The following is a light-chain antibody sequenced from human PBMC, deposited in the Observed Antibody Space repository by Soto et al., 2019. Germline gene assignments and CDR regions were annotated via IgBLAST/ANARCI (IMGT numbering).Light chain of an antibody. J-gene: IGKJ2*01. CDR2: DAT. Sequence: IQMTQSPPTLSASVGDTVTLTCRSSQMIARWLAWYQQKPGTAPRLIIYDATSLQSGVPPRFSATASETDFTLTIGSLHPDDFATYYCLQYNTFPHSFGQGTKLEI. CDR1: QMIARW. CDR3: LQYNTFPHS. V-gene: IGKV1-5*01.